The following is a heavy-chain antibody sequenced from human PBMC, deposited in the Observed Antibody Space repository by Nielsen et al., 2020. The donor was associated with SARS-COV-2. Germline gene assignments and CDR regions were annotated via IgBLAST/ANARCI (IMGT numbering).Heavy chain of an antibody. CDR2: ISSSSSTI. CDR1: GFTFSSYS. D-gene: IGHD6-25*01. V-gene: IGHV3-48*04. J-gene: IGHJ4*02. CDR3: ARWLEGIAADY. Sequence: LKISCSASGFTFSSYSMNWVRQAPGKGLEWVSYISSSSSTIYYADSVKGRFTISRDNAKNSLYLQMNSLRAEDTAVYYCARWLEGIAADYWGQGTLVTVSS.